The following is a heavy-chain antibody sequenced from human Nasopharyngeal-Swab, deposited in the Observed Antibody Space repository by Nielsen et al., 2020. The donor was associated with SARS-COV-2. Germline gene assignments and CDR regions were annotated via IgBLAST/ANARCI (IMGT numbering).Heavy chain of an antibody. CDR1: GYSFTSYW. CDR2: IYPGDSDT. Sequence: GESLKISCKGSGYSFTSYWIGWVRQMPGKGLEWMGIIYPGDSDTRYSPSFQGQVTISADKSISTAYLQWSSLKASDTAMYYCARTQGSSGWSDWFDPWGQGTLVTVSS. J-gene: IGHJ5*02. D-gene: IGHD6-19*01. V-gene: IGHV5-51*01. CDR3: ARTQGSSGWSDWFDP.